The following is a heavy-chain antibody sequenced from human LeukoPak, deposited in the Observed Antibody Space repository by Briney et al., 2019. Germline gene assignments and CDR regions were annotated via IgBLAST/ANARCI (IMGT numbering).Heavy chain of an antibody. CDR1: GYGFTTYW. CDR3: ARRVGGYVAN. Sequence: GESLKISCKGSGYGFTTYWIGWVRQMPGKGLEWMGIINPSDSDTRYSPSFQGQVTISADKSISTAYLQWSSLTASDTAMYYCARRVGGYVANWGQGTLVTVSS. J-gene: IGHJ4*02. D-gene: IGHD6-25*01. V-gene: IGHV5-51*01. CDR2: INPSDSDT.